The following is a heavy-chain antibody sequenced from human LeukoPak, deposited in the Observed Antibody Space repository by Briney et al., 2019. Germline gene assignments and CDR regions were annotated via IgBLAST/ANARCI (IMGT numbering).Heavy chain of an antibody. CDR3: ARGIVLMVQNYYYYYMDV. CDR2: MNPNSGNT. J-gene: IGHJ6*03. Sequence: GASVKVSCKASGYTFTSYDINWVRQATGQGLEWMGWMNPNSGNTGYAQKFQGRVTITRNTSISTAYMELSSLRSEGTAVYYCARGIVLMVQNYYYYYMDVWGKGTTVTISS. CDR1: GYTFTSYD. D-gene: IGHD2-8*01. V-gene: IGHV1-8*03.